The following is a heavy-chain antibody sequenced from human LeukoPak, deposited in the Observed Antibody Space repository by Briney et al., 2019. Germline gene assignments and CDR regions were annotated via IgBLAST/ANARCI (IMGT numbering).Heavy chain of an antibody. V-gene: IGHV3-33*01. Sequence: GGSLRLSCAASGFTFSSYGMHWVRQAPGKGLEWVAVIWYDGSNKYYADSVKGRFTISRDNAKNSLYLQMNSLRAEDTAAYYCARGRRSIYYFDYWGQGTLVTVSS. CDR3: ARGRRSIYYFDY. CDR2: IWYDGSNK. J-gene: IGHJ4*02. CDR1: GFTFSSYG. D-gene: IGHD3-9*01.